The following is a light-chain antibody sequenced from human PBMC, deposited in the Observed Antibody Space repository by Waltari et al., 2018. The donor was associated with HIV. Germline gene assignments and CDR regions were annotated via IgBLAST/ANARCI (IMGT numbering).Light chain of an antibody. V-gene: IGLV2-11*01. CDR3: CSYAGGYTLV. CDR2: DVT. J-gene: IGLJ2*01. Sequence: QSTLTQPRPVSGSPGQSVTISCTGTSSDVGRYDYVSWYQQHPGKAPKLIIYDVTTRPSGVPDRFSGSKSGNTASLTISGLQAGDESDFYCCSYAGGYTLVFGGGTKLTVL. CDR1: SSDVGRYDY.